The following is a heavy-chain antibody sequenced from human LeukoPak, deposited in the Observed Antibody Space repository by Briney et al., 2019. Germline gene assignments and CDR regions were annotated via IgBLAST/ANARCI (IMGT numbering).Heavy chain of an antibody. CDR3: ARGPRVVGATKVARAFDI. CDR1: GGSFSGYY. J-gene: IGHJ3*02. D-gene: IGHD2-15*01. V-gene: IGHV4-34*01. CDR2: INHSGST. Sequence: SETLSLTCAVYGGSFSGYYWSWIRQPPGKGLEWIGEINHSGSTNYNPSLKSRVTISVDTSKNQFSLKLSSVTAADTAVYYCARGPRVVGATKVARAFDIWGQGTMVTVSS.